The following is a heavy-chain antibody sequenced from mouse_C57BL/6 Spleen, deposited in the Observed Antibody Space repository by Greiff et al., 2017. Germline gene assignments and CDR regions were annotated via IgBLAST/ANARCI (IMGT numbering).Heavy chain of an antibody. CDR1: GYTFTSYW. J-gene: IGHJ3*01. CDR2: IHPNSGST. CDR3: AGEGYSNYVAY. Sequence: VQLQQPGAELVKPGASVKLSCKASGYTFTSYWMHWVKQRPGQGLEWIGKIHPNSGSTNYNEKFKSKATLTVDKSSSTAYMQLSSLTSEDSAVYYCAGEGYSNYVAYWGQGTLVTVSA. V-gene: IGHV1-64*01. D-gene: IGHD2-5*01.